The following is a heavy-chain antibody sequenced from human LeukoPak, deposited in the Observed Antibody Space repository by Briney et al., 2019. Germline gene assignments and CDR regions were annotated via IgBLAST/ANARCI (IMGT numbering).Heavy chain of an antibody. CDR2: TRNKANSYTT. CDR3: VRDFDY. Sequence: GGSLRLSCAASGFTFSDHYMDWVRQAPGKGLEWVGRTRNKANSYTTEYAASVKGRFTISRDDSKNSLYLQMNSLKTEDTAVYYCVRDFDYWGQGILVTVSS. J-gene: IGHJ4*02. CDR1: GFTFSDHY. V-gene: IGHV3-72*01.